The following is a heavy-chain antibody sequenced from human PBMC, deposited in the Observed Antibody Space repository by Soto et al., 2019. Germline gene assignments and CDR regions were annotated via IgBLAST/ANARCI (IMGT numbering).Heavy chain of an antibody. Sequence: GESLKISCKGSGYSFTSYWIGWVRQMPGKGLEWMGIIYPGDSDTRYSPSFQGQVTISADKSISTAYRQWSSLKASDTAMYYCARRDSWGSYQEDAFDIWGQGTMVTVSS. D-gene: IGHD1-26*01. V-gene: IGHV5-51*01. CDR2: IYPGDSDT. CDR3: ARRDSWGSYQEDAFDI. CDR1: GYSFTSYW. J-gene: IGHJ3*02.